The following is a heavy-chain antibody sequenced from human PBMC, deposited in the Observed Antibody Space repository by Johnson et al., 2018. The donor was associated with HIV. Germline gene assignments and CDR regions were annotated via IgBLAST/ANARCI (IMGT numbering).Heavy chain of an antibody. CDR3: ARELGGSSLPFGAFDI. CDR1: GFPFRSYA. V-gene: IGHV3-23*04. J-gene: IGHJ3*02. CDR2: ISGSGGST. Sequence: VPLVESGGGFVQPGRPLRLSCTASGFPFRSYAMSWVRQAPGKGLEWVSAISGSGGSTYYADSVKGRFTISRDNSKNTLYLQMNSLRAEDTAVYYCARELGGSSLPFGAFDIWGQGTMVTVSS. D-gene: IGHD6-13*01.